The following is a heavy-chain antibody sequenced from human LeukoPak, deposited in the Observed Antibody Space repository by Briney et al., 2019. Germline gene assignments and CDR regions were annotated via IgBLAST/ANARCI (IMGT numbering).Heavy chain of an antibody. D-gene: IGHD3-10*01. J-gene: IGHJ4*02. CDR2: IYHSGST. V-gene: IGHV4-61*02. Sequence: PSQTLSLTCTVSGGSISSGSYYWSWIRQPAGKGLEWIGSIYHSGSTYYNPSLKSRVTISVDTSKNQFSLKLSSVTAADTAVYYCARDNPYGPLDYWGQGTLVTVSS. CDR1: GGSISSGSYY. CDR3: ARDNPYGPLDY.